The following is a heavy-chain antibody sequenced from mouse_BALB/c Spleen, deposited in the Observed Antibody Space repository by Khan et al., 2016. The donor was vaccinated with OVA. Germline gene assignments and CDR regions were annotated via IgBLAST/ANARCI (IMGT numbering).Heavy chain of an antibody. D-gene: IGHD2-14*01. CDR1: GFTFSGYG. Sequence: EVQLVESGGVLVQPGGSLKLSCAASGFTFSGYGMSWVRQTPDKRLELVATINSNGITSYYPDRVKGRFTISRDNAKNTLQLQMSSLKSEYSAMYYYGRVYCRYDEGCWYVDVWGAGSTVTGCS. V-gene: IGHV5-6-3*01. J-gene: IGHJ1*01. CDR3: GRVYCRYDEGCWYVDV. CDR2: INSNGITS.